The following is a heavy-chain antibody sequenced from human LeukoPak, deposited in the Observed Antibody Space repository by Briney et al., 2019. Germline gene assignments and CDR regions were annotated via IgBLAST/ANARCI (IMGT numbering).Heavy chain of an antibody. V-gene: IGHV3-48*03. CDR2: ISISGSII. CDR3: AREVYSSGWSSFDY. D-gene: IGHD6-19*01. J-gene: IGHJ4*02. Sequence: GGSLRLSCAASGFTFSSYEMNWVRQAPGKGLECVSYISISGSIIYYADSVKGRFTISRDNAKNALYLQMNSLRAEDTAVYYCAREVYSSGWSSFDYWGQGTLVTVSS. CDR1: GFTFSSYE.